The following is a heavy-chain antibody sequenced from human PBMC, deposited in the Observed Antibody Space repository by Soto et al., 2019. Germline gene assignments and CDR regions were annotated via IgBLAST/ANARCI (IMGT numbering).Heavy chain of an antibody. Sequence: GGSLRLSCAASGFTFSIHDMHLVRQAPGKGLEWVSGFGRVGDVYYSGSVKGRFTVSRENAKNTLLLQMNSLRPEDTAIYYCARRYCSGGSCPGIGFDYWGQGRRVTVSS. CDR3: ARRYCSGGSCPGIGFDY. CDR2: FGRVGDV. D-gene: IGHD2-15*01. CDR1: GFTFSIHD. V-gene: IGHV3-13*01. J-gene: IGHJ4*02.